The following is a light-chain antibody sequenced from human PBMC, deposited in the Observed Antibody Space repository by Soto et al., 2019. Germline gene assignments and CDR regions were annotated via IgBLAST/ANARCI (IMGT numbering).Light chain of an antibody. J-gene: IGKJ5*01. CDR3: QQRSNLIT. CDR1: QSVSSY. V-gene: IGKV3-11*01. CDR2: DAP. Sequence: EIVLTQSPATLSLSPGERATLSCRASQSVSSYLAWYQQKPGQAPRLLIYDAPNRATGIPARFSGSGSGTDFTLTISSLEPEDFAVYYCQQRSNLITFGQGTRLEIK.